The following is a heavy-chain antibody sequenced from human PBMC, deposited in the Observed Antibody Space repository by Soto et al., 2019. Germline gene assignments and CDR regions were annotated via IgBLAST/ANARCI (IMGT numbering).Heavy chain of an antibody. D-gene: IGHD3-3*01. Sequence: VSGPKLGNPKQTLTLTCTFSGFSLSTSGMCVSWIRQPPGKALEWLALIDWDDDKYYSTSLKTRLTISKDTSKNQVVLTMTNMDPVDTATYYCARIREGDFWSGYNYYGMDVWGQGTTVTVSS. CDR1: GFSLSTSGMC. CDR2: IDWDDDK. CDR3: ARIREGDFWSGYNYYGMDV. V-gene: IGHV2-70*01. J-gene: IGHJ6*02.